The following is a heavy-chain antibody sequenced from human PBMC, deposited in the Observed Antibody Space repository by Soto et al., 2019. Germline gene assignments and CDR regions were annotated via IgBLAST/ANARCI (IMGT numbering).Heavy chain of an antibody. CDR3: ARQRWFDY. CDR1: GGSINNYY. J-gene: IGHJ4*02. Sequence: SETLSLTCTVSGGSINNYYWSWIRQPPGKGLEWIGYIYYSGSTNYNPSLKSRVTISLDTSRNQFSLKLNSVTAADTAVYYCARQRWFDYWGQGTLVTVSS. CDR2: IYYSGST. V-gene: IGHV4-59*08.